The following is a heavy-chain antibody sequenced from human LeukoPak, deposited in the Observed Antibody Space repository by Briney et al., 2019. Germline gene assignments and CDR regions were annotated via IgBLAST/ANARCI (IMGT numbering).Heavy chain of an antibody. D-gene: IGHD3-16*01. CDR3: ARNHDYVLLDY. Sequence: SETLSLTCAVYGGSFSGYYWSWIRQPPGKGLEWIGEINHSGSTNYNPSLKSRVTISVDTSKNQFSLKLSSVTAADTAVYYWARNHDYVLLDYWGQGTLVTVSS. CDR2: INHSGST. J-gene: IGHJ4*02. V-gene: IGHV4-34*01. CDR1: GGSFSGYY.